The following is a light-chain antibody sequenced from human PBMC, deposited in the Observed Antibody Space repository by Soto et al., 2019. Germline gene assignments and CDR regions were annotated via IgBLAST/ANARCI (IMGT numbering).Light chain of an antibody. CDR2: GAS. J-gene: IGKJ1*01. CDR3: QQSYTST. Sequence: DIQMTQSPSSLSASVGDRVTITCRASQSISSYLNWYQQRPGKAPKVLIYGASSLQSGVPSRFSGSASGTDFTLTISSLQPEDFATYYCQQSYTSTFGQGTKVDIK. V-gene: IGKV1-39*01. CDR1: QSISSY.